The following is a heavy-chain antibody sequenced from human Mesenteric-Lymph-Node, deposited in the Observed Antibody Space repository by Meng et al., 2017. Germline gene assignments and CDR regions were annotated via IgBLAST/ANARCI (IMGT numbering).Heavy chain of an antibody. CDR2: TYYRSKWYN. CDR3: AHWAVAGTGDAFDI. D-gene: IGHD6-19*01. V-gene: IGHV6-1*01. CDR1: GDSVSSNSAA. J-gene: IGHJ3*02. Sequence: SETLSLTCAISGDSVSSNSAAWNWIRQSPSRGLEWLGRTYYRSKWYNDYAVSVKSRITINPDTSKNQFSLQLNSVTPEDTAVYYCAHWAVAGTGDAFDIWGQGTMVTVSS.